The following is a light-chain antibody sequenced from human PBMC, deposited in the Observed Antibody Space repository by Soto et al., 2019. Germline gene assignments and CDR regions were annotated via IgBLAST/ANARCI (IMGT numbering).Light chain of an antibody. CDR2: GAS. J-gene: IGKJ1*01. Sequence: EIVLTQSPCTLSLSPGERATFSCRASQSVSSNYLAWYQQKPGQAPRLLIYGASSRATGIPDRFSGSGSGTDFTLTISRLEPEDFAVYYCQQYGSSQWTFGQGTKVDI. CDR1: QSVSSNY. CDR3: QQYGSSQWT. V-gene: IGKV3-20*01.